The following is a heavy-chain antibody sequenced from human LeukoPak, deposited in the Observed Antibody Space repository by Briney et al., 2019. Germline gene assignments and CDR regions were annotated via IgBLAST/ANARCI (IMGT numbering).Heavy chain of an antibody. V-gene: IGHV3-7*01. CDR3: ARVGKHQLRDRSYFDH. J-gene: IGHJ4*02. D-gene: IGHD2-2*01. Sequence: PGGSLRLSCAASGFTFSSYWMSWVRQAPGKGLEWVANIKEDGGEKYYVDSVKGRFTISRDNAKNSLYLQMNSLRVEDTAVYYCARVGKHQLRDRSYFDHWGQGTLVTVSS. CDR2: IKEDGGEK. CDR1: GFTFSSYW.